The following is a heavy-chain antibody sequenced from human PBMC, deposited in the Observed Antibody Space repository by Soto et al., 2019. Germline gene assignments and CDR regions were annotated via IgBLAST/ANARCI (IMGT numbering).Heavy chain of an antibody. CDR3: AKTIEMATIRPFDY. CDR2: LSGGGSTT. D-gene: IGHD5-12*01. Sequence: QPGGSLRLSCAASGFTFYSYAMTWVRQAPGKGLEWVSALSGGGSTTYYADSVKGRFTISRHNSKNTLYLQMNSLRAEDTAVYYCAKTIEMATIRPFDYWGQGTVVTVSS. V-gene: IGHV3-23*01. J-gene: IGHJ4*02. CDR1: GFTFYSYA.